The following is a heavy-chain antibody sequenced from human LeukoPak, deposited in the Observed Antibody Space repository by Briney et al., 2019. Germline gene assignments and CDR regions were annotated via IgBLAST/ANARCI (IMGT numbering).Heavy chain of an antibody. V-gene: IGHV3-30*04. D-gene: IGHD6-13*01. CDR2: ISYDGSNK. CDR1: GFTFSSYA. Sequence: GGSLRVSRAASGFTFSSYAMHWVRQAPGKGREGEAVISYDGSNKYYAHSVKGRFTISRDNSKNTLYLQMNSLRAEDTAMYYCARAGIALANYYYGMDVWGQGTLVTVSS. J-gene: IGHJ6*02. CDR3: ARAGIALANYYYGMDV.